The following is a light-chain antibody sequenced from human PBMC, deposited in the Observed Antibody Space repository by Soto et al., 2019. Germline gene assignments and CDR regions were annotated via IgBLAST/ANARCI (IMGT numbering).Light chain of an antibody. Sequence: EIQMTQSPSSLSASLGDRVTITCQASQDINDYSNWYQQKPGKAPRLLIYGASFLEVGVPSRFSGSGSGTHFTLTISSLQPEDVATYYCQQYDSLPYTFGQGTRLVIK. J-gene: IGKJ2*01. CDR2: GAS. CDR3: QQYDSLPYT. V-gene: IGKV1-33*01. CDR1: QDINDY.